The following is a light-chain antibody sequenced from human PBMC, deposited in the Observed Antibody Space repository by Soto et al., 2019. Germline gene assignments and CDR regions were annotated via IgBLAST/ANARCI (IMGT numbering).Light chain of an antibody. CDR3: QQYITSPET. CDR1: QSVSNY. Sequence: EIVLTQSPGTLSLSPGERATLSCRASQSVSNYLVWYQQKPGQSPRLLIYDASSRATGIPDRFSASGSGTDFTLTISRLEPEDFAVYYCQQYITSPETFGPGTKVDIK. CDR2: DAS. V-gene: IGKV3-20*01. J-gene: IGKJ3*01.